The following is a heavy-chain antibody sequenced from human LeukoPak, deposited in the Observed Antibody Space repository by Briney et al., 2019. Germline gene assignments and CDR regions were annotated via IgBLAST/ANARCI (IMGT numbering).Heavy chain of an antibody. Sequence: PGGSLRLSFAASGFTVGNYDMISIRQAPGTGLEWVSFISSSGSTTYYADSVKGRFSISRDNVRNAVSLQMQTLIAEASAVYYCTIPGSMDTAVPFWYFYSMDVWGRGTTVTVSS. D-gene: IGHD5-18*01. J-gene: IGHJ6*03. CDR3: TIPGSMDTAVPFWYFYSMDV. CDR1: GFTVGNYD. CDR2: ISSSGSTT. V-gene: IGHV3-11*01.